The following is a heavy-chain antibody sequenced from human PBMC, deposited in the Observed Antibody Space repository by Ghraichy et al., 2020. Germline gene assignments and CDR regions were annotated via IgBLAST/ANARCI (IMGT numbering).Heavy chain of an antibody. Sequence: GESLNISCAASGFTFSSYAMSWVRQAPGKGLEWVSAISGSGGSTYYADSVKGRFTISRDNSKNTLYLQMNSLRAEDTAVYYCANQHPTHGRVVVAASRGYWGQGTLVTVSS. CDR3: ANQHPTHGRVVVAASRGY. J-gene: IGHJ4*02. CDR1: GFTFSSYA. CDR2: ISGSGGST. V-gene: IGHV3-23*01. D-gene: IGHD2-15*01.